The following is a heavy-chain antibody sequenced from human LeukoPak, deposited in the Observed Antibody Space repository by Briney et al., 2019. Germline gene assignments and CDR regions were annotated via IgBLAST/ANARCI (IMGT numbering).Heavy chain of an antibody. CDR3: ARTSSVTKIPRTYYDFWSGYYYYGMDV. CDR2: IYYSGST. J-gene: IGHJ6*02. V-gene: IGHV4-59*08. CDR1: GGSISSYY. D-gene: IGHD3-3*01. Sequence: KASETLSLTCTVSGGSISSYYWSWIRQPPGKGLEWIGYIYYSGSTNYNPSLKSRVTISVDTSKNQFSLKLSSVTAADTAVYYCARTSSVTKIPRTYYDFWSGYYYYGMDVWGQGTTVTVSS.